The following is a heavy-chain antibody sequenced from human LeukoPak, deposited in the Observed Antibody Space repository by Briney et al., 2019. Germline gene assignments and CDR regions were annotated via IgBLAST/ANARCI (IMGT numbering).Heavy chain of an antibody. V-gene: IGHV1-2*02. Sequence: ASVKVSCKASGYTFTSYYMHWVRQAPGQGLEWMGWINPNSGGTNYAQKFQGRVTMTRDTSISTAYMELSRLRSDDTAVYYCARDQLWFGELWFDPWGQGTLVTVSS. CDR1: GYTFTSYY. CDR2: INPNSGGT. J-gene: IGHJ5*02. CDR3: ARDQLWFGELWFDP. D-gene: IGHD3-10*01.